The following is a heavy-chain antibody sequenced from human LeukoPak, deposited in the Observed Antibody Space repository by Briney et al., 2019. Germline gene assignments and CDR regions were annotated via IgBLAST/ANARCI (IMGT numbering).Heavy chain of an antibody. V-gene: IGHV3-30*02. J-gene: IGHJ3*02. CDR3: ARSGYSPYDAFDI. Sequence: GGSLRLSCAASGFTFSSYGMHWVRQAPGKGLEWVAFIRYDGSNYYYADSVKGRFTISRDNSKNTLYLQMNSLRAEDTAVYYCARSGYSPYDAFDIWGQGTMVAVSS. D-gene: IGHD3-3*01. CDR2: IRYDGSNY. CDR1: GFTFSSYG.